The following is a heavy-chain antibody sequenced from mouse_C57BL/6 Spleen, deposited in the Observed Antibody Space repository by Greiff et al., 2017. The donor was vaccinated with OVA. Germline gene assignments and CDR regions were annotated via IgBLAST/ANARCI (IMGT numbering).Heavy chain of an antibody. CDR3: TRSPFGD. Sequence: VQRVESGAELVRPGASVTLSCKASGYTFTDYEMHWVKQTPVHGLEWIGAIDPETGGTAYNQKFKGKAILTADKSSSTAYMELRSLTSEDSAVYYCTRSPFGDWGQGTTLTVSS. V-gene: IGHV1-15*01. J-gene: IGHJ2*01. CDR1: GYTFTDYE. CDR2: IDPETGGT.